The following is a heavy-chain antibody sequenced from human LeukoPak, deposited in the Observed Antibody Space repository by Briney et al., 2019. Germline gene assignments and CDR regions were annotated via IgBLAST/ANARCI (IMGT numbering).Heavy chain of an antibody. Sequence: ASVKVSCKASGYTFTSYDINWVRQAPGQGLEWMAWMNPNSGNIGYAQKLQGRVTITRSTSMTTSYMELSSLRSEDTAVYYCARGRYYDVLTGYYTDYWGQGTLVTVSS. CDR2: MNPNSGNI. V-gene: IGHV1-8*03. J-gene: IGHJ4*02. D-gene: IGHD3-9*01. CDR1: GYTFTSYD. CDR3: ARGRYYDVLTGYYTDY.